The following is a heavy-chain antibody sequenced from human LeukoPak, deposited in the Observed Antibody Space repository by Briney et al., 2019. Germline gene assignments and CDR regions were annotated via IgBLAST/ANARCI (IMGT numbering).Heavy chain of an antibody. J-gene: IGHJ4*02. CDR1: AGSFSGYY. CDR3: ARHRNNYGDWYYFDY. D-gene: IGHD4-17*01. Sequence: SETLSLTCVVCAGSFSGYYWNWIRQPPGKGLEWIGEINHSGSTNYNPSLKSRVTISVDTSKNQFSLKLSSVTAADTAVYYYARHRNNYGDWYYFDYWGQGTLVTVSS. CDR2: INHSGST. V-gene: IGHV4-34*01.